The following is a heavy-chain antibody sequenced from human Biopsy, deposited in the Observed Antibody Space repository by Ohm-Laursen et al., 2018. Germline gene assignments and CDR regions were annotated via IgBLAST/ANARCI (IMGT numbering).Heavy chain of an antibody. V-gene: IGHV4-59*07. Sequence: SDTLSLTCTVPDGSISGYYWSWIRQAPGKGLEWIGFIYYTGKTKSNPSLKSRLTMSVDTSKNQFSLNLTTVTTADTAVYYCAKNSGYSHDYWGPGILVTVPS. CDR3: AKNSGYSHDY. CDR2: IYYTGKT. J-gene: IGHJ4*01. D-gene: IGHD3-22*01. CDR1: DGSISGYY.